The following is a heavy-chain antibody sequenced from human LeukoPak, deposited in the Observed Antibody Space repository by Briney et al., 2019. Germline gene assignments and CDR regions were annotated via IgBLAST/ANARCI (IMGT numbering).Heavy chain of an antibody. CDR3: ARERPTLLTRIRGIATAPDH. CDR2: VKPDTGAT. D-gene: IGHD3-10*01. J-gene: IGHJ5*02. CDR1: GYVFTAYY. V-gene: IGHV1-2*02. Sequence: GASVKLSCKTSGYVFTAYYIHWVRQAPGQGLEWLGFVKPDTGATNSAQQLQGRVSMTSDASVTTAYMELSGLTSDDTALYFCARERPTLLTRIRGIATAPDHWGQGTPVTVSS.